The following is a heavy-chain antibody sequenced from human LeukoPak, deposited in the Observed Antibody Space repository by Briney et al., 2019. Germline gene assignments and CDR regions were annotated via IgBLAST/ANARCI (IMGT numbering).Heavy chain of an antibody. J-gene: IGHJ3*02. Sequence: SETLSLTCTVSGGSISSYYWSWIRQPPGKGLEWFGYIYYSGSTYYNPSLKSRVTISVDTSKNQFSLKLSSVTAADTAVYYCARAGYGDYVSAFDIWGQGTMVTVSS. V-gene: IGHV4-30-4*08. D-gene: IGHD4-17*01. CDR2: IYYSGST. CDR3: ARAGYGDYVSAFDI. CDR1: GGSISSYY.